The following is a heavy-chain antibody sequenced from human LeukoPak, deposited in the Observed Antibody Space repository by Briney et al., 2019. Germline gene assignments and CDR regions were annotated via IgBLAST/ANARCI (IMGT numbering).Heavy chain of an antibody. CDR3: ARDHGSGWYSPDY. Sequence: SVKVSCKASGGTFSSYAISWVRQAPGQGLEWMGGIIPIFGTANYAQKFQGRVTITADESTSTAYMELSSLRSEDTAVYYCARDHGSGWYSPDYWGQGTLVTVSS. D-gene: IGHD6-19*01. J-gene: IGHJ4*02. CDR2: IIPIFGTA. CDR1: GGTFSSYA. V-gene: IGHV1-69*01.